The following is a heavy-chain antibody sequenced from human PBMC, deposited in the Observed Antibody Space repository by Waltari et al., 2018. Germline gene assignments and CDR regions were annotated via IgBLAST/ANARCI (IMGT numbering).Heavy chain of an antibody. Sequence: QVQLVESGGGVVQPGRSLRLSCAASGFTFSSYAMHWVRQAPGKGLEWVAVISYDGSNKYYADSVKGRFTISRDNSKNTLYLQMNSLRAEDTAVYYCAKTKGRSQWLSVIDYWGQGTLVTVSS. CDR3: AKTKGRSQWLSVIDY. CDR2: ISYDGSNK. D-gene: IGHD6-19*01. V-gene: IGHV3-30*01. J-gene: IGHJ4*02. CDR1: GFTFSSYA.